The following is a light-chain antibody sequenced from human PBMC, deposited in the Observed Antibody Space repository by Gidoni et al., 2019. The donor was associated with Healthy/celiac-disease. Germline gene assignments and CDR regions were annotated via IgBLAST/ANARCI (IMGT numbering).Light chain of an antibody. J-gene: IGKJ3*01. V-gene: IGKV1-39*01. CDR3: QQSYSTRFT. Sequence: DIHITTSPPSLSASVGDRVTITFRASSSSSSHLNWYQQKPGKAPKLLIYAASSLQSGVPSRFSGSGSGTDFTLTISSLQPEDFATYYCQQSYSTRFTFGPGTKVDIK. CDR2: AAS. CDR1: SSSSSH.